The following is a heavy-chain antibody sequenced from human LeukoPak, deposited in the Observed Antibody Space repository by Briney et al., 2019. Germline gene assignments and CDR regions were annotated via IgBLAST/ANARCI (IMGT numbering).Heavy chain of an antibody. CDR3: AKAGNYYDSSGYYSRYYYYYYMDV. D-gene: IGHD3-22*01. CDR2: ISGSGGST. V-gene: IGHV3-23*01. CDR1: GFTFSSYA. J-gene: IGHJ6*03. Sequence: GGSLRLSCAASGFTFSSYAMSWVRQAPGKGLEWVSAISGSGGSTYYADSVKGRFTISRDNSKNTLYLQMNSLRAEDTAVYYCAKAGNYYDSSGYYSRYYYYYYMDVWGKGTTVTVSS.